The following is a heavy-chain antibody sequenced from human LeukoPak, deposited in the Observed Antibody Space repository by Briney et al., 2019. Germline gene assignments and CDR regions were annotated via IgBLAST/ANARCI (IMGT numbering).Heavy chain of an antibody. CDR2: ISWNSGSI. D-gene: IGHD6-19*01. Sequence: GGSLRLFCAASGFTFDDYAMHWVRQAPGKGLEWVSGISWNSGSIGYADSVKGRFTISRDNAKNSLYLQMNSLRAEDTALYYCAKATGYSSGWPLGYWGQGTLVTVSS. CDR1: GFTFDDYA. CDR3: AKATGYSSGWPLGY. V-gene: IGHV3-9*01. J-gene: IGHJ4*02.